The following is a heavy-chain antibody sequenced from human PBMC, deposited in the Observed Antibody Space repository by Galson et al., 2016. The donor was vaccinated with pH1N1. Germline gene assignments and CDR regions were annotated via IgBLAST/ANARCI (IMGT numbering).Heavy chain of an antibody. CDR1: GYTFITYD. J-gene: IGHJ5*02. D-gene: IGHD2/OR15-2a*01. CDR2: INPNSGST. CDR3: AREYSLGALGDCFAA. Sequence: SVKVSCKASGYTFITYDINWVRQATGQGLEWMGWINPNSGSTSYAQRFQGRVTMTTDTSTSTAYMELSSLRPDDTAVYYCAREYSLGALGDCFAAWGQGTLVNVSS. V-gene: IGHV1-8*01.